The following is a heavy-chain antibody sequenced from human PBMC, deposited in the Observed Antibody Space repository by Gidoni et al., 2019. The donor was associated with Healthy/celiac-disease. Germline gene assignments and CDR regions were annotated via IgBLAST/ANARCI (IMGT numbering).Heavy chain of an antibody. D-gene: IGHD3-3*01. Sequence: QVQLQQWGAGLLKPSETLSLTCAVYGGSFSGYYWSWIRQPPGKGLEWIGEINHSGSTNYNPSLKSRVTISVDTSKNQFSLKLSSVTAADTAVYYCAREGAGLWGYDFWSDRRDYFDYWGQGTLVTVSS. CDR2: INHSGST. CDR1: GGSFSGYY. CDR3: AREGAGLWGYDFWSDRRDYFDY. J-gene: IGHJ4*02. V-gene: IGHV4-34*01.